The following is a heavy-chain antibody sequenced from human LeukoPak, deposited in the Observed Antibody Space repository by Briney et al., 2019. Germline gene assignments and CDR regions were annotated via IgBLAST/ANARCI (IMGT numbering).Heavy chain of an antibody. CDR1: GFTFNNYG. Sequence: PGRSLRLSCVVSGFTFNNYGMHWVRQAPGKGLDWVARIAYDGSNENYAESVKGRFTISRDNSKNTLYLQLNSLRAEDTAVYYCARPSGSVTIFGVVDYFDYWGQGSLVTVSS. D-gene: IGHD3-3*01. J-gene: IGHJ4*02. CDR3: ARPSGSVTIFGVVDYFDY. CDR2: IAYDGSNE. V-gene: IGHV3-30*03.